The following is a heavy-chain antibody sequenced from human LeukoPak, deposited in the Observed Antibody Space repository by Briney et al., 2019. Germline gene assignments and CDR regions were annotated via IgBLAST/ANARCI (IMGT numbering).Heavy chain of an antibody. V-gene: IGHV3-23*01. D-gene: IGHD3-10*01. J-gene: IGHJ6*04. CDR3: AKDGVLWFGDYYYYGMDV. CDR2: ISGRGGST. Sequence: GGSLRLSCAASGFTFSSYAMSWVRQAPGKGLEWVSAISGRGGSTYYADSVKGRFTISRDNSKNTLYLQMNSLRAEDTAVYYCAKDGVLWFGDYYYYGMDVWGKGTTVTVSS. CDR1: GFTFSSYA.